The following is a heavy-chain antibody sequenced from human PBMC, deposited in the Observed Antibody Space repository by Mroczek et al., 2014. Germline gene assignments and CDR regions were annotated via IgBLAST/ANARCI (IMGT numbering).Heavy chain of an antibody. D-gene: IGHD3-22*01. J-gene: IGHJ4*02. CDR1: GFTFSSYG. V-gene: IGHV3-33*01. Sequence: VQLQQSGGRRGPGLGGPLRLSCAASGFTFSSYGMHWVRQAPGKGLEWVAVIWYDGSNKYYADSVKGRFTISRDNSKNTLYLQMNSLRAEDTAVYYCARDPYDSSGPGYYFDYWGQGTLVTVSS. CDR2: IWYDGSNK. CDR3: ARDPYDSSGPGYYFDY.